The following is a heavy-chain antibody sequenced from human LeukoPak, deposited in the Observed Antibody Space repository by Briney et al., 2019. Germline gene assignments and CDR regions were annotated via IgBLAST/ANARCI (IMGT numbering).Heavy chain of an antibody. CDR3: ARAQPLLDKPGTFDY. Sequence: GASAKVSCKASGYTFTGYYMHWVRQAPGQGLEWVGWINPNSGGTNYAQKFQGRVTMTRDTSISTAYMELSRLRSDDTAVYYCARAQPLLDKPGTFDYWGQGTLVTVSS. D-gene: IGHD2-21*02. CDR2: INPNSGGT. CDR1: GYTFTGYY. V-gene: IGHV1-2*02. J-gene: IGHJ4*02.